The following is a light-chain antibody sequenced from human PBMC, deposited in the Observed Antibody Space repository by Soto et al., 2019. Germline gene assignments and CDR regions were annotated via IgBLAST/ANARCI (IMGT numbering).Light chain of an antibody. Sequence: EVLMTQSRATLSLSPGERSTLSCRASQSISSDLAWYQQKPGQAPTLLIYGASNRASDIPDRFSGSGSGTEFTLTISSLKSEDFAVYYCQKSTNWPQWTFGQGKQLDIK. CDR3: QKSTNWPQWT. J-gene: IGKJ1*01. V-gene: IGKV3-15*01. CDR2: GAS. CDR1: QSISSD.